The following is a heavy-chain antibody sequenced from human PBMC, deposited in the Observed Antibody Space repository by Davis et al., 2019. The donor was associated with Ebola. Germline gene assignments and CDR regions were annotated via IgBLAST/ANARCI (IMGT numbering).Heavy chain of an antibody. D-gene: IGHD3-22*01. J-gene: IGHJ2*01. CDR2: GYYGGRT. CDR1: GGSIRTHY. CDR3: ARSVFYDSTGYYVHWYYDL. V-gene: IGHV4-59*11. Sequence: MPSETLSLTCAVYGGSIRTHYWSWIRQSPGKGLEWIGYGYYGGRTDYNPSLKSRAIISVDTSKNHFSLNLSSVTAADTAIYYCARSVFYDSTGYYVHWYYDLWGRGTLVTVSS.